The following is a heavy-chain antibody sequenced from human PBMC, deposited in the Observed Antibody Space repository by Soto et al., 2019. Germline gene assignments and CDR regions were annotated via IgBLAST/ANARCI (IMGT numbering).Heavy chain of an antibody. CDR1: GFTFSSYA. Sequence: QVQLVESGGGVVQPGRSLRLSCAASGFTFSSYAMHWVRQAPGKGLEWVAVISYDGSNKYYPDSVKGRFTISRDNSKNTLYLQMNSLRAEDTALYYCARRDPPYDYVWGSYHLDYWGQGTLVTVSS. D-gene: IGHD3-16*02. CDR3: ARRDPPYDYVWGSYHLDY. V-gene: IGHV3-30-3*01. CDR2: ISYDGSNK. J-gene: IGHJ4*02.